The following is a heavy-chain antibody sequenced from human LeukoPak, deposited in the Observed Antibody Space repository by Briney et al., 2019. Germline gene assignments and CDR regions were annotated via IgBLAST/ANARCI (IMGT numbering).Heavy chain of an antibody. CDR2: IIPIFGTA. CDR1: GGTFSSYA. J-gene: IGHJ6*03. CDR3: ARGSIAARSYYYYMDV. D-gene: IGHD6-6*01. V-gene: IGHV1-69*05. Sequence: ASVKVSCKASGGTFSSYAISWVRQAPGQGLEWMRGIIPIFGTANYAQKFQGRVTITTDESTSTAYMELSSLRSEDTAVYYCARGSIAARSYYYYMDVWGKGTTVTVSS.